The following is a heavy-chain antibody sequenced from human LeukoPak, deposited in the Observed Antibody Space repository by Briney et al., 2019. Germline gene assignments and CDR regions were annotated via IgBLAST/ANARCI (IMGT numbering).Heavy chain of an antibody. Sequence: GGSLRLSCEASGFTFSDCYMSWIRQAPGKGLEWVSYISGSDNTIYYADSVKGRFTISRDNAKNSLYLQMNSLRAEDTAVYYCAELGITMIGGVWGKGTTVTISS. CDR1: GFTFSDCY. D-gene: IGHD3-10*02. V-gene: IGHV3-11*04. CDR2: ISGSDNTI. J-gene: IGHJ6*04. CDR3: AELGITMIGGV.